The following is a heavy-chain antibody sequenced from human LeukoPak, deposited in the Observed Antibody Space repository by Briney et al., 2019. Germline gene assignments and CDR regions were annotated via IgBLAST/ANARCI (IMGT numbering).Heavy chain of an antibody. D-gene: IGHD6-19*01. Sequence: GGSLRLSCAASGFTFSSYEMNWVRQAPGKGLEWVSYISSSGSTIYYADSVKGRFTISRDNAKNSLYLQMNSLRAEDTAVYYCARDKGSGWSCYYGMDVWGQGTTVTVSS. CDR3: ARDKGSGWSCYYGMDV. V-gene: IGHV3-48*03. CDR1: GFTFSSYE. CDR2: ISSSGSTI. J-gene: IGHJ6*02.